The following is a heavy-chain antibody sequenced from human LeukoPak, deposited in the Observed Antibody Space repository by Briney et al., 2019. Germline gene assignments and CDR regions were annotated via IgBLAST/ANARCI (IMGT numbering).Heavy chain of an antibody. CDR3: ARHFNALPTVVN. CDR1: GDSISSSSHY. D-gene: IGHD4-23*01. V-gene: IGHV4-39*01. Sequence: SETLSLTRPVSGDSISSSSHYWGWIRQPPGKGLEWIGSIYYSGSTYYNPSLKSRVTISIDTSKNQFSLKLSSVTAADTAVYYCARHFNALPTVVNWGQGTLVTVSS. J-gene: IGHJ4*02. CDR2: IYYSGST.